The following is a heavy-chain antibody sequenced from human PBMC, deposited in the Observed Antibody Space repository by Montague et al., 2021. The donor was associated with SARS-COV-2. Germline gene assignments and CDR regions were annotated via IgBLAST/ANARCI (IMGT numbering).Heavy chain of an antibody. CDR1: RDSITNSH. CDR3: ARVTDWTQVSAATFDF. Sequence: SETLSLTCIVSRDSITNSHWCWVRQPPGKGLEWMTYFLPTGDSNHNPSLRSRITMSVDTAKNQFSLRLRSVTAADSARYFCARVTDWTQVSAATFDFWGQGILVTVSS. CDR2: FLPTGDS. D-gene: IGHD3/OR15-3a*01. J-gene: IGHJ4*02. V-gene: IGHV4-59*01.